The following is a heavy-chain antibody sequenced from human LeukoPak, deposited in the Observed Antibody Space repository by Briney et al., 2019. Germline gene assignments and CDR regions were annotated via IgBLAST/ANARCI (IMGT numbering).Heavy chain of an antibody. V-gene: IGHV3-33*08. CDR2: IWYDGSNK. J-gene: IGHJ4*02. CDR3: ARDPSYYDSSGYSYYFDY. CDR1: GFTFSSYG. D-gene: IGHD3-22*01. Sequence: GGSLRLSCAASGFTFSSYGMPWVRQAPGKGLEWVAVIWYDGSNKYYADSVKGRFTISRDNSKNTLYLQMNSLRAEDTAVYYCARDPSYYDSSGYSYYFDYWGQGTLVTVSS.